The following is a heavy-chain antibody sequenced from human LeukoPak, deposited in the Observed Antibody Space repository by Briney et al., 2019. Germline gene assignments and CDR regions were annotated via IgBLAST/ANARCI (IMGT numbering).Heavy chain of an antibody. CDR3: ARGVVVPPTSLRAFDI. CDR1: DDSISSTRYY. Sequence: SETLSLTCTVSDDSISSTRYYWGWIRQPPGKGLEWIGNIYYSGNTYYNSSLKSRVTIFVDTSKNQFSLKMTSVTAADTAVSYCARGVVVPPTSLRAFDIWGQGTVVTVSS. V-gene: IGHV4-39*01. D-gene: IGHD2-2*01. J-gene: IGHJ3*02. CDR2: IYYSGNT.